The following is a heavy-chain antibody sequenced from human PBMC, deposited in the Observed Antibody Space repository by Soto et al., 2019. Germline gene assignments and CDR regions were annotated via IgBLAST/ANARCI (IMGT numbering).Heavy chain of an antibody. CDR3: AKGDCSGGSCYFSAFDI. CDR1: GFTFSSYG. D-gene: IGHD2-15*01. J-gene: IGHJ3*02. CDR2: ISYDGTNN. Sequence: GGSLRLSCAASGFTFSSYGMHWVRQAPGKGLEWVAVISYDGTNNYYTESVKGRFTIPRDNSKNTLFLQMNSLRAEDTAVYFCAKGDCSGGSCYFSAFDIWGQGKMVTVSS. V-gene: IGHV3-30*18.